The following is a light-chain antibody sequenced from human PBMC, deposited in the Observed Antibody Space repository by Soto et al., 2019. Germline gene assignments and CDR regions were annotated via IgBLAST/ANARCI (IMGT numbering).Light chain of an antibody. Sequence: EIVMTQSPATLSVSPGERATLSCRASQSVSSNLAWYQQKPGQAPRVLIYGASARATGIPGRFSGSGSKTNFTLTISSLQSEDFAVYYCQQYNDWPPTWTFGQGTKVEIK. CDR3: QQYNDWPPTWT. CDR2: GAS. CDR1: QSVSSN. V-gene: IGKV3-15*01. J-gene: IGKJ1*01.